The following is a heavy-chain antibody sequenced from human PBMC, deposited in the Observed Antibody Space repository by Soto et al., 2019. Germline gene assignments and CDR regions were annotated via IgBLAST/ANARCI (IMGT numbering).Heavy chain of an antibody. D-gene: IGHD4-17*01. CDR1: GHSFTSYW. Sequence: PGESLKISCKGSGHSFTSYWIGWVRQMPGKGLEWMGIIYPGDSDTRYSPSFQGQVTISADKSISTAYLQWSSLKASDTAMYYCARHPHGDFGADNWFDPWGQGTLVTVSS. CDR3: ARHPHGDFGADNWFDP. CDR2: IYPGDSDT. J-gene: IGHJ5*02. V-gene: IGHV5-51*01.